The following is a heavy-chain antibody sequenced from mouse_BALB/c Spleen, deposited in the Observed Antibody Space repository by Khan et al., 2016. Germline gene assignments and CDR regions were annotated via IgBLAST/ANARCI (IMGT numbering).Heavy chain of an antibody. CDR3: ARSILAN. CDR2: ISYSGST. J-gene: IGHJ2*01. V-gene: IGHV3-2*02. D-gene: IGHD4-1*01. Sequence: EVKFLESGPGLVKPSQSLSLTCTVTGYSITSDYAWNWIRQFPGNKLEWMGYISYSGSTSYNPSLKSRISITRDTSKNKFFLQLNSGTTEDTATYYCARSILANWGQGTTLTVSS. CDR1: GYSITSDYA.